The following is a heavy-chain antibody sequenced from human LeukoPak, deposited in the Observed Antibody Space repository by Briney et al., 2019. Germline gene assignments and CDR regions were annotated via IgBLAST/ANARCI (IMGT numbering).Heavy chain of an antibody. CDR2: INPSGGST. Sequence: ASVKVSCKASGYTFTSYYMHWVRQAPGQGLEWMGIINPSGGSTSYAQKFQGRVTMTRDTSTSTVYMELSSLRSEDTAVYYCGREFASDNYYDSSGYAAFDIWGQGTMVTVSS. D-gene: IGHD3-22*01. CDR3: GREFASDNYYDSSGYAAFDI. CDR1: GYTFTSYY. V-gene: IGHV1-46*01. J-gene: IGHJ3*02.